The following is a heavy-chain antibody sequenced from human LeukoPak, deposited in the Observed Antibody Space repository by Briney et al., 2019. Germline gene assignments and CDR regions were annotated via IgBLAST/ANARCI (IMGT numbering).Heavy chain of an antibody. J-gene: IGHJ4*02. D-gene: IGHD3-10*01. CDR2: IYSGGST. V-gene: IGHV3-23*03. Sequence: GGSLRLSCAAFGFTFSSYSMNWVRQAPGKGLEWVSVIYSGGSTYYADSVRGRFTISRDNSKNTLYLQMSSLRAEDSAVYYCAKRGGYETMAAFDYWGQGTLVTVSS. CDR3: AKRGGYETMAAFDY. CDR1: GFTFSSYS.